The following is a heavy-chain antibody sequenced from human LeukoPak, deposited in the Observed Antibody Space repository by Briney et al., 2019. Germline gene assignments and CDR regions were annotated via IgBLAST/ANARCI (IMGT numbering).Heavy chain of an antibody. CDR1: GYTFTSYG. D-gene: IGHD5-12*01. J-gene: IGHJ4*02. Sequence: GASVKVSCKASGYTFTSYGISWVRQAPGQGLEWMGWNSAYNGNTNYAQKLQGRVTMTTDTSTSTAYMELRSLRSDDTAVYYCARVTWLRGSRPFDYWGQGTLVTVSS. V-gene: IGHV1-18*01. CDR3: ARVTWLRGSRPFDY. CDR2: NSAYNGNT.